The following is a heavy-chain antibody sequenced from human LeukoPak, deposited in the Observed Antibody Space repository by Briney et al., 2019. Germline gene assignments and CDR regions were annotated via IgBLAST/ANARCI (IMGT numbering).Heavy chain of an antibody. CDR1: GFTFSSYA. CDR3: AKLGVSIAAAGTGY. D-gene: IGHD6-13*01. J-gene: IGHJ4*02. CDR2: ISGSGGST. Sequence: GGSLTLSCAASGFTFSSYAMSWVRQAPGKGLEWVSAISGSGGSTYYADSVKGRFTISRDNSKNTLYLQMNSLRAEDTAVYYCAKLGVSIAAAGTGYWGQGTLVTVSS. V-gene: IGHV3-23*01.